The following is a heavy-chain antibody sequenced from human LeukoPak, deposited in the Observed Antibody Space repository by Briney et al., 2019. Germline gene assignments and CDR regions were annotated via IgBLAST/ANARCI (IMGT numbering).Heavy chain of an antibody. Sequence: PGGSLRLSCAASGFTFSSYAMSWVRQAPGKGPEWVSAISGTGVGTYYADSVTGRFTISRDNSKNTLYLQMNSLRAEGTAVYYCASSYCSSTSCYDLDYWGQGTLVTVSS. D-gene: IGHD2-2*01. CDR3: ASSYCSSTSCYDLDY. CDR2: ISGTGVGT. V-gene: IGHV3-23*01. J-gene: IGHJ4*02. CDR1: GFTFSSYA.